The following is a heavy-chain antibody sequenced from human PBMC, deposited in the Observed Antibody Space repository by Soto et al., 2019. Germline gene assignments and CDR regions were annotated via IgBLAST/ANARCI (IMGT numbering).Heavy chain of an antibody. CDR3: ARDPVLRYFDWLIGMDV. CDR1: GYTFTSYY. D-gene: IGHD3-9*01. J-gene: IGHJ6*02. V-gene: IGHV1-46*01. Sequence: GASVKVSCKASGYTFTSYYMHWVRQAPGQGLEWMGIINPSGGSTSYAQKFQGRVTMTRDTSTSTVYMELSSLRSDDTAVYYCARDPVLRYFDWLIGMDVWGQGTTVTVSS. CDR2: INPSGGST.